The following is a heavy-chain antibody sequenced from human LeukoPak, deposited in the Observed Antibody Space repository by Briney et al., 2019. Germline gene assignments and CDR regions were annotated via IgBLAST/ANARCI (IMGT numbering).Heavy chain of an antibody. V-gene: IGHV4-4*07. J-gene: IGHJ2*01. CDR1: GGSISNYY. CDR3: ARHYCGGDCYSRWYFDL. D-gene: IGHD2-21*02. CDR2: VYSSGST. Sequence: SETLSLTCTVSGGSISNYYWSWIRQPAGKGLEWIGRVYSSGSTNYNPSLKSRVTMSVDTSKNQYSLKLSSVTAADTAVYYCARHYCGGDCYSRWYFDLWGRGTLVTVSS.